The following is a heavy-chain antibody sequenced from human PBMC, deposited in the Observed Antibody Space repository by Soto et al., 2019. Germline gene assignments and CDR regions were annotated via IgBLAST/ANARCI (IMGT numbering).Heavy chain of an antibody. Sequence: ASVKVSCKASGYTFTSYGFSWVRQAPGQGLEWMGWIRAYNGYTNYAQKFQGRVTITTDTSTSTVYMELRSLTSDDTAVYYCASAAVTGTAGLDFWGQGTQVTVSS. CDR1: GYTFTSYG. V-gene: IGHV1-18*04. CDR3: ASAAVTGTAGLDF. J-gene: IGHJ4*02. CDR2: IRAYNGYT. D-gene: IGHD6-19*01.